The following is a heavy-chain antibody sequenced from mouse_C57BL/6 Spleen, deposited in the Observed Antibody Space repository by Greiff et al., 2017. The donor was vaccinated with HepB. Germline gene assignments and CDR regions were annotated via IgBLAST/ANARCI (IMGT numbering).Heavy chain of an antibody. CDR2: IYPRSGNT. CDR3: ARPPYYYGSSPWYFDV. CDR1: GYTFTSYG. J-gene: IGHJ1*03. D-gene: IGHD1-1*01. V-gene: IGHV1-81*01. Sequence: QVQLQQSGAELARPGASVKLSCKASGYTFTSYGISWVKQSTGQGLEWIGEIYPRSGNTYYNEKFKGKATLTADKSSSTAYMELRSLTSEDSAVYFCARPPYYYGSSPWYFDVWGTGTTVTVSS.